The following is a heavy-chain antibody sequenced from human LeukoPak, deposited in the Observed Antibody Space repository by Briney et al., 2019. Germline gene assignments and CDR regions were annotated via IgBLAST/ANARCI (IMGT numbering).Heavy chain of an antibody. Sequence: GASVKVSFKASGYTFTSYYMHWVRQAPGQGLEWMGWIGRNNGNTKFAQKLQGRVTMTTDTSTTTAYMELRSLRSDDTAVYFCARDRGDYYFDYWGQGTLVSVSS. D-gene: IGHD6-25*01. CDR2: IGRNNGNT. V-gene: IGHV1-18*04. J-gene: IGHJ4*02. CDR1: GYTFTSYY. CDR3: ARDRGDYYFDY.